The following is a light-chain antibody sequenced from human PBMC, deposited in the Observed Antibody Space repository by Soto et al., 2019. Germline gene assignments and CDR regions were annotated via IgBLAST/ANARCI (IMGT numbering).Light chain of an antibody. CDR2: GDS. CDR3: QSYDSSLRGYV. J-gene: IGLJ1*01. Sequence: QSVLTEPPSVSWAPGQRVTISCTGSSSNIGAGYDVHWYQQLPGTAPKLLIYGDSNRPSGVPDRFSGPKSGTSASLAITGLQAEDEADYYCQSYDSSLRGYVFGTGTKGTVL. CDR1: SSNIGAGYD. V-gene: IGLV1-40*01.